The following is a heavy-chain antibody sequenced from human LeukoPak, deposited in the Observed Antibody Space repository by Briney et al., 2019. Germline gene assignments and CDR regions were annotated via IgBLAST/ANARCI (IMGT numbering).Heavy chain of an antibody. Sequence: GGSLRLSCAVSGFTFSSHAMSWVRQAPGKGLEWVSTISGSGVNTYYADSVRGRFTISRDNSKNTLYLHMNSLRAEDTAVYYCARELPAASSYYYGMDVWGQGTTVTVSS. J-gene: IGHJ6*02. D-gene: IGHD2-2*01. CDR3: ARELPAASSYYYGMDV. CDR1: GFTFSSHA. CDR2: ISGSGVNT. V-gene: IGHV3-23*01.